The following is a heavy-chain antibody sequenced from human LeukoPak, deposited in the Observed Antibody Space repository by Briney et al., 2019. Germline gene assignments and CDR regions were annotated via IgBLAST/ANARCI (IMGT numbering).Heavy chain of an antibody. D-gene: IGHD4-17*01. CDR3: ARHAMTTVTTSNRGYFDY. Sequence: SETLSLTCTVSGGSISSSSYYWGWIRQPPGKGLEWIGSIYYSGSTYYNPSLKSRVTISVDTSKNQFSLKLSSVTAADTAVYYCARHAMTTVTTSNRGYFDYWGQGTLVTVSS. CDR1: GGSISSSSYY. CDR2: IYYSGST. J-gene: IGHJ4*02. V-gene: IGHV4-39*01.